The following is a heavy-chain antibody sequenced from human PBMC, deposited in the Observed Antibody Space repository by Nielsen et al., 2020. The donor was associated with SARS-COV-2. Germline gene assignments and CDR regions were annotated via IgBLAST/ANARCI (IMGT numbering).Heavy chain of an antibody. CDR2: ITGGAGTT. V-gene: IGHV3-23*01. CDR1: GFIFSGSA. CDR3: ASTYSRGYSFYYFDS. Sequence: GESLKISCAASGFIFSGSAMQWVRQAPGKGLEWVSGITGGAGTTYYADSVKGRFTISRDNSKNTLYLQMDNLRAEDTAVYFCASTYSRGYSFYYFDSWGQGTLVTVSS. D-gene: IGHD2-15*01. J-gene: IGHJ4*02.